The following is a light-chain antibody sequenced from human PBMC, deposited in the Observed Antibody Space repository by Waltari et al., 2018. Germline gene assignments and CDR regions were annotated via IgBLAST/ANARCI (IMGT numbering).Light chain of an antibody. Sequence: ETVMPQSPATLSVSPGESATQSCRASQSVSSNLAWYQQKPGQAPRLLIYGASTRATGIPARFSGSGSWTKFTLTISSLQSDDFAVYYCQQYDKWFPKTFGQGTKVEFK. CDR1: QSVSSN. J-gene: IGKJ1*01. CDR2: GAS. CDR3: QQYDKWFPKT. V-gene: IGKV3-15*01.